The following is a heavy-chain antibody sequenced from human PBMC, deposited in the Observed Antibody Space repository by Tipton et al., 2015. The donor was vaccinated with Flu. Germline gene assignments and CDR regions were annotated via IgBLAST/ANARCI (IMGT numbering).Heavy chain of an antibody. V-gene: IGHV1-18*01. CDR2: ISPYNGNT. J-gene: IGHJ4*02. CDR3: ARPSPPAGINWPGPVFDY. Sequence: QVQLVQSGAEVKKPGASVKVSCKTSGYSFTSYGISWVRQAPGQGLEWMGWISPYNGNTNYAQKLQGRLTMTTDTSTTTAYMALRSLRSDDTAVYFCARPSPPAGINWPGPVFDYWGQGTLITVSS. D-gene: IGHD1-20*01. CDR1: GYSFTSYG.